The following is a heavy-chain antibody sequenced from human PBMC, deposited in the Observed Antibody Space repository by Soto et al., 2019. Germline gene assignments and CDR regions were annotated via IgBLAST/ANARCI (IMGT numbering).Heavy chain of an antibody. Sequence: QVQLVQSGAEVKKPGASVKVSCKASGYTFTSYGISWVRQAPGQGLEWMGWISAYNGNTNYAQKLQGRVTMTTDTATRTAYMELRSLRSDDTAVYYCARDLKYARTMIVVTTSGGDAFDIWGQGTMVTVSS. D-gene: IGHD3-22*01. J-gene: IGHJ3*02. V-gene: IGHV1-18*01. CDR3: ARDLKYARTMIVVTTSGGDAFDI. CDR1: GYTFTSYG. CDR2: ISAYNGNT.